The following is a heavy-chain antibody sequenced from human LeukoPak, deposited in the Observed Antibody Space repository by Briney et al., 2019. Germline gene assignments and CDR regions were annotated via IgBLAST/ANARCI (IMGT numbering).Heavy chain of an antibody. Sequence: GRSLRLSCAASGFTFDDYAMHWVRHAPGKGLEWVSGISWNSGSIGYADSVKGRFTISRDNAKNSLYLQMNSLRAEDTALYYCAKAAAENIVVVVAAIHLPLHFDYWGQGTPVTVSS. J-gene: IGHJ4*02. CDR1: GFTFDDYA. D-gene: IGHD2-15*01. CDR2: ISWNSGSI. V-gene: IGHV3-9*01. CDR3: AKAAAENIVVVVAAIHLPLHFDY.